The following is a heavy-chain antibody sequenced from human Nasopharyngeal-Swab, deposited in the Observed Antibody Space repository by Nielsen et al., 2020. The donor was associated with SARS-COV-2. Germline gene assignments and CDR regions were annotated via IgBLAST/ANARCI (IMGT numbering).Heavy chain of an antibody. Sequence: GESLRISCAASGFTFSSYWMHWVRQAPGKGLVWVSRINSDGSRTSYADSVKGRLTISRDNAKNTLYLQMNSLRAEDTAVYYCSRDPFGAMVDYFDYWGQGTLVTVSS. CDR3: SRDPFGAMVDYFDY. CDR2: INSDGSRT. V-gene: IGHV3-74*01. CDR1: GFTFSSYW. J-gene: IGHJ4*02. D-gene: IGHD5-18*01.